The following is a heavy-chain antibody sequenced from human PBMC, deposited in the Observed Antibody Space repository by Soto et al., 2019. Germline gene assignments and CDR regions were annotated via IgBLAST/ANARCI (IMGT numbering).Heavy chain of an antibody. V-gene: IGHV4-59*01. Sequence: SETLSLTCTVSGGSISSYYWSWIRQPPGKGLEWIGYIYYSGSTNYNPSLKSRVTISVDTSKNQFSLKLSSVTAADTAVYYCARDRGPYDILTGYYKGSYNWFDPWGQGTLVTVSS. CDR1: GGSISSYY. D-gene: IGHD3-9*01. CDR2: IYYSGST. CDR3: ARDRGPYDILTGYYKGSYNWFDP. J-gene: IGHJ5*02.